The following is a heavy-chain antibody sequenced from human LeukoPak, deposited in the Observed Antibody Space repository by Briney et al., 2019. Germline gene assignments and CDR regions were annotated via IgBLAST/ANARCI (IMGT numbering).Heavy chain of an antibody. J-gene: IGHJ5*02. Sequence: SETLSLTCTVSGGSISSSSYYWGWIRQPPGKGLEWIGSIYNSGSTYYNPSLKSRVTISVDTSKNQFSLKLSSVTAADTAVYYCARDRLQLQSWGQGTLVTVSS. CDR2: IYNSGST. CDR3: ARDRLQLQS. CDR1: GGSISSSSYY. V-gene: IGHV4-39*07. D-gene: IGHD1-1*01.